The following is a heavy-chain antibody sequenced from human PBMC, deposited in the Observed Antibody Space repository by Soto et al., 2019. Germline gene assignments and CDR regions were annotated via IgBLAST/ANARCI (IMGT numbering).Heavy chain of an antibody. V-gene: IGHV3-66*01. CDR3: ARVARRSSIVASREDH. CDR1: GFTVSSNY. CDR2: IYSGGST. Sequence: GGSLRLSCAASGFTVSSNYMSWVRQAPGKGLEWVSVIYSGGSTYYADSVKGRFTISRDNSKNTVYLHMNTLRVDDTAVYYCARVARRSSIVASREDHWGQGTLVTVS. J-gene: IGHJ4*02. D-gene: IGHD5-12*01.